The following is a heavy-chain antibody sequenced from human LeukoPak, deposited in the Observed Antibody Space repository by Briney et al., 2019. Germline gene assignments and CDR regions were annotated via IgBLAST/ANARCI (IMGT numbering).Heavy chain of an antibody. J-gene: IGHJ4*02. V-gene: IGHV4-39*07. Sequence: SETLSLTCTVSGGSISSSSYYWGWIRQPPGKGLEWIGSIYYSGSTYYNPSLKSRVTISVDRSKNQFSLELSSVTAADTAVYYCARGVGYYSDSSGNFDYWGQGTLVTVSS. CDR1: GGSISSSSYY. CDR2: IYYSGST. CDR3: ARGVGYYSDSSGNFDY. D-gene: IGHD3-22*01.